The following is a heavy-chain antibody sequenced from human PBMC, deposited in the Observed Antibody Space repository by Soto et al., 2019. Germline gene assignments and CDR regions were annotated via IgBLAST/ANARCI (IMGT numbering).Heavy chain of an antibody. Sequence: GGSLRLSCVVSGVTFSHSWMSWVRQTPGKGLEWVATIKPDGSATFYVDSAEGRFTISRDNAKNSLFLQMNSLRAEDTAVYYCAKAFSEGSSPSWGQGTLVTVSS. CDR3: AKAFSEGSSPS. J-gene: IGHJ5*02. V-gene: IGHV3-7*03. CDR1: GVTFSHSW. D-gene: IGHD6-6*01. CDR2: IKPDGSAT.